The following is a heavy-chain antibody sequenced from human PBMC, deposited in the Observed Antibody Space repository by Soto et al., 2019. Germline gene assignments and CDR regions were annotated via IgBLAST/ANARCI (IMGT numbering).Heavy chain of an antibody. V-gene: IGHV3-33*08. CDR3: ARDMRPLPYSYYGMAA. J-gene: IGHJ6*02. D-gene: IGHD3-16*01. Sequence: GGSLRLSCAASGFTFSSYGMHWVRQAPGKGLEWVAVIWYDGSNKYYADSVKGRFTISRDNSKNTLYLQMNSLRAEDTAVDYCARDMRPLPYSYYGMAAWGQGPTVTVSS. CDR2: IWYDGSNK. CDR1: GFTFSSYG.